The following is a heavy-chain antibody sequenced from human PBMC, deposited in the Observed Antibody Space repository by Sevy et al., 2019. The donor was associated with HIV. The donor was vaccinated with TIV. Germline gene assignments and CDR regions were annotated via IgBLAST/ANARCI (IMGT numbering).Heavy chain of an antibody. CDR3: ARRIVVVPAAPFDY. Sequence: SETLSLTCTVSGGSVSSSSYYWGWIRQPPGKGLEWIGSIYYSGRTYYNPSLKSRVTISVDTSKNQFSLKLSSVTAADTAVYYCARRIVVVPAAPFDYWGQGTLVTVSS. CDR1: GGSVSSSSYY. J-gene: IGHJ4*02. V-gene: IGHV4-39*01. CDR2: IYYSGRT. D-gene: IGHD2-2*01.